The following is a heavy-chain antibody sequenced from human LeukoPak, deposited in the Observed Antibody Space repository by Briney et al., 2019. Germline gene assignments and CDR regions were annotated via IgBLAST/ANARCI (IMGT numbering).Heavy chain of an antibody. J-gene: IGHJ4*02. Sequence: SETLSLTCTVSGGSISRGDYYWSWIRQPPGKGLEWIGYIYYSGSTYYNPSLKSRVTISVDTSKNQFSLKLSSVTAADTAVYYCARVVVAATIFARSYYFDYWGQGTLVTVSS. D-gene: IGHD2-15*01. CDR2: IYYSGST. CDR3: ARVVVAATIFARSYYFDY. CDR1: GGSISRGDYY. V-gene: IGHV4-30-4*01.